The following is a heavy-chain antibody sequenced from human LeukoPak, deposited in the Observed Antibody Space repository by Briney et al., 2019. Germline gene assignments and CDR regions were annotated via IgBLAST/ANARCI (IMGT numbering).Heavy chain of an antibody. CDR1: GGSISSYY. V-gene: IGHV4-59*01. CDR2: IYYSGST. Sequence: SETLSLTCTVSGGSISSYYWSWIRQPPGKGLEWIGYIYYSGSTNYNPSLKSRVTISVDTSKNQFSLKLSSVTAADTAVYYCARAVGGSKAFDVWGQGTMVTVSS. D-gene: IGHD1-26*01. J-gene: IGHJ3*01. CDR3: ARAVGGSKAFDV.